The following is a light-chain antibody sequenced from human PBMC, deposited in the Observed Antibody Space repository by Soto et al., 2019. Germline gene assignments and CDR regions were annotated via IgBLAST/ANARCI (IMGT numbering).Light chain of an antibody. V-gene: IGLV2-14*01. CDR1: SSDVGGYNY. J-gene: IGLJ3*02. CDR3: NAYTTSNTWV. CDR2: EVT. Sequence: QAASVSGSPGQSITISCTGTSSDVGGYNYVSWYQQHPGKAPKLMIYEVTNRPSGVSNRFSGSRSGNTASLTISGLQAEDEAYYYCNAYTTSNTWVFGGGTKVTVL.